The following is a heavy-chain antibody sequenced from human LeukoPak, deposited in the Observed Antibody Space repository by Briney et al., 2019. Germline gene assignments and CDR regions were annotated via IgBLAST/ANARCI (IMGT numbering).Heavy chain of an antibody. CDR1: GGSFSGYY. V-gene: IGHV4-34*01. CDR2: INHSGST. D-gene: IGHD3-22*01. CDR3: ARGLYSGYFYWGPGPFGY. J-gene: IGHJ4*02. Sequence: ASETLSLTCAVYGGSFSGYYWSWIRQPPGKGLEWIGEINHSGSTNYNPSLKSRVTISVDTSKNQFSLKQRSVTAADTAGFYRARGLYSGYFYWGPGPFGYWGQGTLVTVSS.